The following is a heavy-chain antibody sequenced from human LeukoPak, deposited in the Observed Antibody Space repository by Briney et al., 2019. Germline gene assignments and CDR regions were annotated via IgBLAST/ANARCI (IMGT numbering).Heavy chain of an antibody. V-gene: IGHV1-46*01. Sequence: ASVKVSCKASGYTFTSYYMHWVRQAPGQELEWMGIINPSGGSTSYAQKFQGRVTMARDMSTSTVYMELSSLRSEDTAVYYCARDRRDEYYFDYWGQGTLVTVSS. D-gene: IGHD5-24*01. CDR3: ARDRRDEYYFDY. CDR1: GYTFTSYY. J-gene: IGHJ4*02. CDR2: INPSGGST.